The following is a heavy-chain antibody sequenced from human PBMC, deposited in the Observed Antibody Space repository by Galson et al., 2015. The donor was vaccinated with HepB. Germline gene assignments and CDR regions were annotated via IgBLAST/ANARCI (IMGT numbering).Heavy chain of an antibody. V-gene: IGHV3-48*01. CDR2: IGRSSTT. Sequence: SLRLSCAASGFTFSDYRMNWVRQPPGKGLEWISYIGRSSTTYYAESVKGRFTISRDNAKNSLYLQMNSLRAEDTAVYCCAKDKGDSSGYPLLDSWGQGTLVTVSS. CDR1: GFTFSDYR. D-gene: IGHD5-18*01. CDR3: AKDKGDSSGYPLLDS. J-gene: IGHJ4*02.